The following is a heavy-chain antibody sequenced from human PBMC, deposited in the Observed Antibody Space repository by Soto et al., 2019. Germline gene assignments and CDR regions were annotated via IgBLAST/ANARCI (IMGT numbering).Heavy chain of an antibody. D-gene: IGHD2-2*01. Sequence: EVQILESGGGSVQPGGSLRLSCAASGFTFSNFAMSWVRHAPGKGLEWVSEITGSTGTTYYADSVRGRFIISRDNSKNTLHLQMNSLRAEDTAVYYCAKDTSSSPYYMDVWSKGTTVTVSS. J-gene: IGHJ6*03. CDR3: AKDTSSSPYYMDV. CDR2: ITGSTGTT. V-gene: IGHV3-23*01. CDR1: GFTFSNFA.